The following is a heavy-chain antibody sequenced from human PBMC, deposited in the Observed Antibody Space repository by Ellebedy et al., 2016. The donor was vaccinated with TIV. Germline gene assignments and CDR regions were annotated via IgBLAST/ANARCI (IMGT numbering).Heavy chain of an antibody. CDR3: ARSRNGDYVYYYYGMDV. J-gene: IGHJ6*02. V-gene: IGHV1-2*02. CDR2: INPNRGDT. CDR1: GYTFTSYS. D-gene: IGHD4-17*01. Sequence: ASVKVSXXASGYTFTSYSIHWVRQAPGQGLEWMGWINPNRGDTDYAQKFQGRVTMTRDTSISTAYMELSRLRSDDTAVYYCARSRNGDYVYYYYGMDVWGQGTTVTVSS.